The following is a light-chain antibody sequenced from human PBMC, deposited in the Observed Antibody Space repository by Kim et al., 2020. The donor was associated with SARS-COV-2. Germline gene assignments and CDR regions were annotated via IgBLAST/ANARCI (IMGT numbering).Light chain of an antibody. V-gene: IGKV3-15*01. CDR1: LRVSST. Sequence: PAEGATASRRAGLRVSSTLPWYQHQPGQPPRLLIHRASTRSTGIPARFSGSGSGAEFTLTISSLQSEDFAVYYGHHYNKWPPPMYTFGQGTKLEI. CDR2: RAS. CDR3: HHYNKWPPPMYT. J-gene: IGKJ2*01.